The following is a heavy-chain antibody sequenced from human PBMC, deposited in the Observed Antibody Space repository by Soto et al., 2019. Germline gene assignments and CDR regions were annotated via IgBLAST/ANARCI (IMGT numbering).Heavy chain of an antibody. Sequence: QVQLQQWGAGLLKPSETLSLTCGVSGGSFSGYYWSWMRQPPGKGLEWIGEVNHSGSTKYEPSLRSXXTXSXXTSENKFSLKLSSVTAADTAVYYCARRSTTYGMDVWGQGTTVTVSS. J-gene: IGHJ6*02. CDR2: VNHSGST. CDR1: GGSFSGYY. V-gene: IGHV4-34*01. CDR3: ARRSTTYGMDV.